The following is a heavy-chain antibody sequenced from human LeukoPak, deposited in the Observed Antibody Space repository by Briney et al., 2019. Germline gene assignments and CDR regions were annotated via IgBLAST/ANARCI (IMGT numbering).Heavy chain of an antibody. V-gene: IGHV3-23*01. CDR3: AKVGRIVVVPAALDI. D-gene: IGHD2-2*01. J-gene: IGHJ3*02. CDR1: GFTFSSYA. CDR2: ISGSGGST. Sequence: PGGSLRLSCAASGFTFSSYAMSWVRQAPGKGLEWVSAISGSGGSTYYADSVKGRFTISRDNSKNTLYLQMNSLRAEDTAVYYCAKVGRIVVVPAALDIWGQGTMVTVYS.